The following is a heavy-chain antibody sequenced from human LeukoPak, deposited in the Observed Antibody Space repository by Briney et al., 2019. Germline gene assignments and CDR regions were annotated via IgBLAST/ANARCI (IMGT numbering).Heavy chain of an antibody. CDR2: ISSSSSYI. D-gene: IGHD3-22*01. CDR3: ARDSDSSGYCDY. Sequence: PGGSLRLSCAASGFTFSSYSMNWVRQAPGKGLEWVSSISSSSSYIYYADSVKGRFTISRDNAKNSLYLQMNSLRAEDTAVYYCARDSDSSGYCDYWGRGTLVTVSS. J-gene: IGHJ4*02. CDR1: GFTFSSYS. V-gene: IGHV3-21*01.